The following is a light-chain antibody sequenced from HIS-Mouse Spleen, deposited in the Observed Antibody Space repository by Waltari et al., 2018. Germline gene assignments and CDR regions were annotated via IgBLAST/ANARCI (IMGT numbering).Light chain of an antibody. CDR3: YSTDSSGNHRV. CDR1: ALPKKY. Sequence: SYELTQPPSVSVSPGQTARITCPGDALPKKYAYWYNQKSGQAPVLVIYEDSKRPSGIPERFSGSSSGTMATLTISGAQVEDEADYYCYSTDSSGNHRVFGGGTKLTVL. J-gene: IGLJ2*01. CDR2: EDS. V-gene: IGLV3-10*01.